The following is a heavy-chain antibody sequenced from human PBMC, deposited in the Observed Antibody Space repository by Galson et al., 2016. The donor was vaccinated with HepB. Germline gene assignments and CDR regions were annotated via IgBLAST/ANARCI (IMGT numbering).Heavy chain of an antibody. V-gene: IGHV4-4*02. J-gene: IGHJ4*02. D-gene: IGHD4-11*01. CDR2: IYHSGST. CDR3: ARQKAVTGHFDY. Sequence: ETLSLTCAVSGGSIISTNWWSWGRQPPGKGLEWIGEIYHSGSTNYNPSLESRVTISVDKSKNQFSLKLSSVTAADTAVYYCARQKAVTGHFDYWGQGTLVTVSS. CDR1: GGSIISTNW.